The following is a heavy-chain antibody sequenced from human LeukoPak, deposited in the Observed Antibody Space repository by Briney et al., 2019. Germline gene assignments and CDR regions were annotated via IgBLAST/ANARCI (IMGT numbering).Heavy chain of an antibody. CDR2: ISYDGSNK. J-gene: IGHJ4*02. V-gene: IGHV3-30*18. D-gene: IGHD3-22*01. Sequence: PGRSLRLSCAASGFTFSSYGMHWVRQAPGKGLEWVAVISYDGSNKYYADSVKGRFTISRDNSKNTLYLQMNSLRAEDTAVYYCAKDYYYYDSSGYYFDYWGQGTLVTVSS. CDR3: AKDYYYYDSSGYYFDY. CDR1: GFTFSSYG.